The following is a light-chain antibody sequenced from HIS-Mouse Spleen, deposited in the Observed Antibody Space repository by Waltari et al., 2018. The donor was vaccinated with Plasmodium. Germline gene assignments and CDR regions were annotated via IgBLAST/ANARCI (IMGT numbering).Light chain of an antibody. CDR2: GAS. V-gene: IGKV3-20*01. Sequence: EIVLTQSPGTLSLSPGERATLSCRASQSVSSSYLAWYQQKPGQAPRRLIDGASSRATGIPDRCSGSGSGTDFTLTISRLEPEDFAVYYCQQYGSSPLTFGGGTKVEIK. J-gene: IGKJ4*01. CDR3: QQYGSSPLT. CDR1: QSVSSSY.